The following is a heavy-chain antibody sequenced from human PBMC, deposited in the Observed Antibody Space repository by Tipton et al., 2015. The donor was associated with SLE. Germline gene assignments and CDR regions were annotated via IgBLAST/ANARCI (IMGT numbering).Heavy chain of an antibody. CDR3: TRDWSWGGVDY. D-gene: IGHD7-27*01. CDR1: GFIVSSNY. CDR2: IDSDGKT. V-gene: IGHV3-66*01. Sequence: SLRLSCAASGFIVSSNYMSWVRQAPGKGLEWVSIIDSDGKTDYTYSVRGRFTISRDSSTNTVYLQMNSLRAEDTAVYYCTRDWSWGGVDYWGQGTLVTVSS. J-gene: IGHJ4*02.